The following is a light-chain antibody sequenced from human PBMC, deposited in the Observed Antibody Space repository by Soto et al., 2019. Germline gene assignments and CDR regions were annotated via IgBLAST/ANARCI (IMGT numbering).Light chain of an antibody. Sequence: QSALTQPASVSGSPGQSITISCTGTSSDVGGYNYVSWYQQHPGKAPKLMIYDVSNRPSGVSNRFSGSKSGNTASLTISGRQAEDEANYYGSSYTSSSTRVFGGGTQLTVL. V-gene: IGLV2-14*01. CDR1: SSDVGGYNY. J-gene: IGLJ2*01. CDR3: SSYTSSSTRV. CDR2: DVS.